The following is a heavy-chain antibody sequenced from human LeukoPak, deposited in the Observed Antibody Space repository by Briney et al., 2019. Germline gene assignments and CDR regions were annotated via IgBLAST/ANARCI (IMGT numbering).Heavy chain of an antibody. D-gene: IGHD6-13*01. CDR2: MNPNSGNT. CDR1: GYTFTSYD. Sequence: GASVKVSCKASGYTFTSYDINWVRQATGQGLEWMGWMNPNSGNTGYAQKFQGRVTMTRNTSISTAYMELSSLRSEDTAVYYCATGRIAAAGTTPPFDYWGQGTLVTVSS. J-gene: IGHJ4*02. V-gene: IGHV1-8*01. CDR3: ATGRIAAAGTTPPFDY.